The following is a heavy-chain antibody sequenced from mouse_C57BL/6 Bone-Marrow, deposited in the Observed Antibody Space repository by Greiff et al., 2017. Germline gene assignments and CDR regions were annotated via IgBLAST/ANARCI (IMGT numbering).Heavy chain of an antibody. CDR1: GYTFTSYW. J-gene: IGHJ3*01. Sequence: EVQLQQSGTVLARPGASVTMSCTTSGYTFTSYWMHWVKQRPGQGLEWIGAIYPGNSDTSYNQKFKGQDNHTAVTSASTAYRQLSSLTNVDSAAYYCTREGFYLWGQGTLVTVSA. CDR3: TREGFYL. CDR2: IYPGNSDT. D-gene: IGHD5-5*01. V-gene: IGHV1-5*01.